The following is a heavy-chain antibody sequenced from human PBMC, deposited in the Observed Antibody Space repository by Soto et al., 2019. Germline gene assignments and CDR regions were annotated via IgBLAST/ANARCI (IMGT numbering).Heavy chain of an antibody. CDR1: GCTFDDYA. Sequence: TLRLSCAASGCTFDDYAMHWARQAPGKALEWVSGISWNSGSIGYADSVKGRLTISRGDAKNSLYLQMNSLRAEDTALYYCAKGDRSLEMATIGYWGQGTLVTVSS. CDR3: AKGDRSLEMATIGY. V-gene: IGHV3-9*01. J-gene: IGHJ4*02. CDR2: ISWNSGSI. D-gene: IGHD5-12*01.